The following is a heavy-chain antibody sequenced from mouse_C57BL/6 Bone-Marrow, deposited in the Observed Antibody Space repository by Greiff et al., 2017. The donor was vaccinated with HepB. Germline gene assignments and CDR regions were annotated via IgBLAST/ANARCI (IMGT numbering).Heavy chain of an antibody. Sequence: VQLQQPGTELLKPGASVKLSCKASGYTFTSYWMHWVKQRPGQGLEWIGNINPSNGGTNYNEKFKSKATLTVDKSSSTAYMQLSSMTSEDSAVYYCARGSKGLWPSMDYWVQVTSVTVSS. D-gene: IGHD1-1*02. CDR3: ARGSKGLWPSMDY. CDR2: INPSNGGT. J-gene: IGHJ4*01. CDR1: GYTFTSYW. V-gene: IGHV1-53*01.